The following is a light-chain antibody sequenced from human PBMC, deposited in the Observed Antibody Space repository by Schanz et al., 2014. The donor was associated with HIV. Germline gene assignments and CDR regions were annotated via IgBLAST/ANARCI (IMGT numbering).Light chain of an antibody. CDR3: CSYAGSYTFVV. Sequence: QSALTQPASVSGSPGQSVTISCTGTSSDVGSYNYVPWYQQRPGKAPKLMIYDVTKRPSGVPDRFSGSKSGNTASLTISGLQAEDEADYYCCSYAGSYTFVVFGGGTKLTVL. CDR2: DVT. CDR1: SSDVGSYNY. J-gene: IGLJ3*02. V-gene: IGLV2-11*01.